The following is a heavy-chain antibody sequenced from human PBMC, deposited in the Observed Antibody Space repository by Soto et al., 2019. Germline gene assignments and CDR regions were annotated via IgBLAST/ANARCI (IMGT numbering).Heavy chain of an antibody. CDR1: GGSVSIGTYY. D-gene: IGHD2-21*01. V-gene: IGHV4-61*01. CDR3: TRGGDAYKNGH. Sequence: QVQLQESGPGLVKPSETLSLTCTVPGGSVSIGTYYWSWIRQPPGKGLEWIGFIHYSGSTNYNPSLRSRATMSVDTSKNQFSLKLTSVNAADTAVYYCTRGGDAYKNGHWGQGTLVTVSS. J-gene: IGHJ4*02. CDR2: IHYSGST.